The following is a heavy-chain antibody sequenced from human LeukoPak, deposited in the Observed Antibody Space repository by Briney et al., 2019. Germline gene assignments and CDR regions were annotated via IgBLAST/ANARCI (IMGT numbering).Heavy chain of an antibody. CDR2: IIPILGIA. CDR1: GGTFSSYA. Sequence: SVKVSCKASGGTFSSYAISWVRQAPGQGLEWMGRIIPILGIANYAQKFQGRVTITADKSTSTAYMELSSLRSEDTAVYYCARDREQQLPNWFDPWGQGTLVTVSS. J-gene: IGHJ5*02. CDR3: ARDREQQLPNWFDP. V-gene: IGHV1-69*04. D-gene: IGHD6-13*01.